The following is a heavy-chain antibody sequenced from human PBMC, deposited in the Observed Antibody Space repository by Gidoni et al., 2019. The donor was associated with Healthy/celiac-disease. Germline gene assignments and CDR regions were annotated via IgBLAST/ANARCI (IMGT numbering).Heavy chain of an antibody. CDR1: GGTFRSYA. Sequence: QVQLVQSGAEVKKPGSSVKVCCKASGGTFRSYAISWVRQAPGQGLEWMGGILPIFGTANYAQKFQGRVTITADESTSTAYMELSSLRSEDTAVYYCARVGGYGSGSYYFDYWGQGTLVTVSS. V-gene: IGHV1-69*01. D-gene: IGHD3-10*01. CDR2: ILPIFGTA. CDR3: ARVGGYGSGSYYFDY. J-gene: IGHJ4*02.